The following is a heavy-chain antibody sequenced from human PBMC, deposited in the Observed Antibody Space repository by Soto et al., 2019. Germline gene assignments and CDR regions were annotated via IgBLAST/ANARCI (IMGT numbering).Heavy chain of an antibody. CDR2: ISYDGSNK. J-gene: IGHJ4*02. CDR3: AKSMSSGYFLDY. Sequence: GGSLRLSCAASGFTFSSYGMHWVRQAPGKGLEWVAVISYDGSNKYYADSVKGRFTISRDNSKNTLYLQMNSLRAEDTAVYYCAKSMSSGYFLDYWGQGTLVTVSS. CDR1: GFTFSSYG. D-gene: IGHD3-22*01. V-gene: IGHV3-30*18.